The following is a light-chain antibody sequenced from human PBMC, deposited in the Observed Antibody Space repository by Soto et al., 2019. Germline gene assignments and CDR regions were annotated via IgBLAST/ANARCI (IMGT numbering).Light chain of an antibody. V-gene: IGKV4-1*01. CDR1: QSVLYSSNNKNY. CDR3: QQYYSTPFT. J-gene: IGKJ3*01. CDR2: WAS. Sequence: DIVMTQSPDSLAASLGERATINCKSSQSVLYSSNNKNYLAWYQQKPGQPPKLLIYWASTRESGVPDRFSGSGSATDFTLTIGSLRAEDVAVYYCQQYYSTPFTFGPGTKVDIK.